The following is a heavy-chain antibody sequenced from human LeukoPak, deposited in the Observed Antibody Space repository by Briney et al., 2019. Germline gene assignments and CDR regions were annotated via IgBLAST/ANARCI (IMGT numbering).Heavy chain of an antibody. CDR2: IFYSGST. CDR3: ARASCSGDSCYDSRGWFDP. CDR1: GGSISSYY. V-gene: IGHV4-59*12. J-gene: IGHJ5*02. D-gene: IGHD2-15*01. Sequence: SETLSLTCTVSGGSISSYYWSWIRQPPGKGLEWIGYIFYSGSTNYNPSLKSRVTISVDTSKNQFSLKLSSVTAADTAVYYCARASCSGDSCYDSRGWFDPWGQGTRVTVSS.